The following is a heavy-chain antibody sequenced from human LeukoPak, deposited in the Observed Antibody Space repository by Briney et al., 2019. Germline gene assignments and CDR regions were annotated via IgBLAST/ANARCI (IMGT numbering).Heavy chain of an antibody. D-gene: IGHD1-26*01. CDR2: IDDSGVIR. CDR1: GFTFKTHA. J-gene: IGHJ6*02. CDR3: ARVVGATYGMDV. V-gene: IGHV3-23*01. Sequence: GGSLRLSCAASGFTFKTHAMSWVRQAPGKGLEWVSRIDDSGVIRSYADSVKGRFTISRDNSKNTLYLQMNSLRAEDTAVYYCARVVGATYGMDVWGQGTTVTVSS.